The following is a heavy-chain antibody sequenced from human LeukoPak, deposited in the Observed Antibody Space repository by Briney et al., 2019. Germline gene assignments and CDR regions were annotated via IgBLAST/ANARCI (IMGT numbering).Heavy chain of an antibody. CDR3: ARGDFGVVITYSWFDP. J-gene: IGHJ5*02. Sequence: GGSLRLSCAASGFTFSKYTIHWVRQAPGKGLEWVAVISNGGSNKYYADSVKGRFTISRDNSKNTLYLQMDSLRAEDTAVYYCARGDFGVVITYSWFDPWGQGTLVTVSS. CDR2: ISNGGSNK. CDR1: GFTFSKYT. D-gene: IGHD3-3*01. V-gene: IGHV3-30*04.